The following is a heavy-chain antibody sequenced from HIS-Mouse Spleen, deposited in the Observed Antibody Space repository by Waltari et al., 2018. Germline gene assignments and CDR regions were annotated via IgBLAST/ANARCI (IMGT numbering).Heavy chain of an antibody. CDR2: IKQDGSEK. CDR1: GFTFSSYW. D-gene: IGHD1-26*01. V-gene: IGHV3-7*01. Sequence: EVQLVESGGGLVHPGGSLRLSCAASGFTFSSYWMSGVRQAPGKGREWVANIKQDGSEKYYVDSVKGRFTISRDNAKNSLYLQMNSLRAEDTAVYYCAREGDSGSYFDYWGQGTLVTVSS. J-gene: IGHJ4*02. CDR3: AREGDSGSYFDY.